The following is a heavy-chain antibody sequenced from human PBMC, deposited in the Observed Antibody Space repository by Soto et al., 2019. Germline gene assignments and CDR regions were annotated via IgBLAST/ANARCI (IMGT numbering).Heavy chain of an antibody. V-gene: IGHV4-4*02. J-gene: IGHJ4*02. CDR1: GGSISTSSNL. Sequence: KPSETLSLTCAVSGGSISTSSNLWTWVRQSPGKGLEWIGDIFYTGSTNFNPSLRGRVSISVAKSENQFSLKLTSVTAADTAVYFCASLGTTITCFDSWGQGTLVTVSS. CDR2: IFYTGST. D-gene: IGHD4-4*01. CDR3: ASLGTTITCFDS.